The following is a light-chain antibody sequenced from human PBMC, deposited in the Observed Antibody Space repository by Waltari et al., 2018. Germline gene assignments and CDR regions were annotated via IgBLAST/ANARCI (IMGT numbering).Light chain of an antibody. CDR1: QSISSW. CDR3: QQYNIQQWT. CDR2: KAS. J-gene: IGKJ1*01. Sequence: DIQMTQSPSTLSASVGDRVTITCRASQSISSWLAWYQQKPGKAPKLLIYKASSLESGVPSRFSGSGSGTEFTLTISSLQPDDFATYYCQQYNIQQWTFGQGTKVEIK. V-gene: IGKV1-5*03.